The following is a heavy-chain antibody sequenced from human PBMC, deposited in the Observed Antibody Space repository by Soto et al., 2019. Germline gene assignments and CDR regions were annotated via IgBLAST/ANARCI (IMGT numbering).Heavy chain of an antibody. J-gene: IGHJ6*03. CDR2: IYYSGST. D-gene: IGHD6-13*01. Sequence: SETLSLTCTVSGGSISSYYWSWIRQPPGKGLEWIGYIYYSGSTNYNPSLKSRVTISVDTSKNQFSLKLSSVTAADTAVYYCARRGAVAAAGTLYYYYYMDVWGKGTTVTVSS. CDR3: ARRGAVAAAGTLYYYYYMDV. V-gene: IGHV4-59*01. CDR1: GGSISSYY.